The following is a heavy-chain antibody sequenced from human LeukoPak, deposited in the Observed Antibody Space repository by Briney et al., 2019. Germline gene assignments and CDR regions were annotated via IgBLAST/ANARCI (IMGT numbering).Heavy chain of an antibody. Sequence: SETLSLTCTVSGGSISSSSYYWGWIRQPPGKGLEWIGSIYYSGSTYYTPSLKSRVTISVDTSKNQFSLKLSSVTAADTAVYYCARPYDILTGYSNWAFRYWGQGTLVTVSS. J-gene: IGHJ4*02. CDR1: GGSISSSSYY. D-gene: IGHD3-9*01. CDR3: ARPYDILTGYSNWAFRY. V-gene: IGHV4-39*01. CDR2: IYYSGST.